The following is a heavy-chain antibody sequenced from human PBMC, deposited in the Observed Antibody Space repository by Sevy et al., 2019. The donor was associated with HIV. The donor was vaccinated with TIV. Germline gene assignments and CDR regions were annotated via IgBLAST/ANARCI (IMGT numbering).Heavy chain of an antibody. CDR1: GFNFNKHF. D-gene: IGHD6-13*01. CDR2: ISSRSGYI. Sequence: GVSLRLSCVGSGFNFNKHFMVWVRQAPGRGLQWVSSISSRSGYIFYSDSVRGRFTISRDNAKNSLFLEMNNLGVEDTAVYYCTREASAAGTSFGLDVWGQGTTVTVSS. CDR3: TREASAAGTSFGLDV. V-gene: IGHV3-21*01. J-gene: IGHJ6*02.